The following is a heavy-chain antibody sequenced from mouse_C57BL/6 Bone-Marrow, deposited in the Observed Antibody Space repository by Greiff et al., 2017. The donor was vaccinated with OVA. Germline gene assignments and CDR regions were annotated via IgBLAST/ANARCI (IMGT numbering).Heavy chain of an antibody. CDR3: ARVDDGYYGFAY. Sequence: QVQLQQSGAELAKPGASVKLSCKASGYTFTSYWMHWVKQRPGQGLEWIGYINPSSGYTKYNQKFKDKATLTADKYSSTAYMQLSSLTYEDSAVYYCARVDDGYYGFAYWGQGTLVTVSA. CDR2: INPSSGYT. CDR1: GYTFTSYW. J-gene: IGHJ3*01. D-gene: IGHD2-3*01. V-gene: IGHV1-7*01.